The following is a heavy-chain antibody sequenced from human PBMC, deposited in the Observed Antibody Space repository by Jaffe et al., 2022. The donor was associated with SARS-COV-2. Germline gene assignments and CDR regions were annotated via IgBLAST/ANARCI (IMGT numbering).Heavy chain of an antibody. CDR1: GYTFTSYD. J-gene: IGHJ2*01. Sequence: QVQLVQSGAEVKKPGASVKVSCKASGYTFTSYDINWVRQATGQGLEWMGWMNPNSGNTGYAQKFQGRVTMTRNTSISTAYMELSSLRSEDTAVYYCARDRRYDFWSGYRNYWYFDLWGRGTLVTVSS. CDR2: MNPNSGNT. D-gene: IGHD3-3*01. CDR3: ARDRRYDFWSGYRNYWYFDL. V-gene: IGHV1-8*01.